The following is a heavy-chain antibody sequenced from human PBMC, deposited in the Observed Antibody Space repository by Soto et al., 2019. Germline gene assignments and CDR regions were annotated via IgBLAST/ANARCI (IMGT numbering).Heavy chain of an antibody. CDR3: ARDIYGDYESYFDY. J-gene: IGHJ4*02. CDR1: GGSISSSSYY. D-gene: IGHD4-17*01. V-gene: IGHV4-39*07. Sequence: SETLSLTCTVSGGSISSSSYYWGWIRQPPGKGLEWIGSIYYSGSTYYNPSLKSRVTISVDTSKNQFSLKLSSVTAADTAVYYCARDIYGDYESYFDYWGQGTLVTVSS. CDR2: IYYSGST.